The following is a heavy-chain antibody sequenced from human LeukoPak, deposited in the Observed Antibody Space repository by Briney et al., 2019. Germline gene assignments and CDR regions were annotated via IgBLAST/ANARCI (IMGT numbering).Heavy chain of an antibody. CDR2: IYPGDPDT. CDR1: GYSFTSYW. J-gene: IGHJ4*02. V-gene: IGHV5-51*01. CDR3: ARLSSVVAALYY. Sequence: GESLKISCKGSGYSFTSYWIGWVRQMPGKGLEWMGIIYPGDPDTRYSPSFQGQVTISADNSITTAYLQWSSLKASDTAIYYCARLSSVVAALYYWGQGTLVTVSS. D-gene: IGHD2-15*01.